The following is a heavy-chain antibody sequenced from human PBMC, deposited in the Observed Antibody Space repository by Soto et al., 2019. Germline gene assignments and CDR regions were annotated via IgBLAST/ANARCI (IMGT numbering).Heavy chain of an antibody. D-gene: IGHD6-13*01. J-gene: IGHJ4*02. CDR3: ARGSPYSSSWYESTDFDY. Sequence: GGSLRLSCAASGFTFSSYWMSWVRQAPGKGLEWVANIKQDGNEKYYVDSVKGRFTISRDNAKNSLYLQMNSLRAEDTAVYYCARGSPYSSSWYESTDFDYWGQGTLVTVSS. CDR1: GFTFSSYW. V-gene: IGHV3-7*05. CDR2: IKQDGNEK.